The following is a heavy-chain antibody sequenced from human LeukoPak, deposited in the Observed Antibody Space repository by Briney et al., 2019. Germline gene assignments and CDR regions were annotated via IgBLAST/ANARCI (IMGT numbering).Heavy chain of an antibody. J-gene: IGHJ4*02. CDR2: VYYSGST. CDR3: ARDIWGGTSSRYY. CDR1: GGSISSYY. V-gene: IGHV4-59*01. Sequence: SETLSLTCTVSGGSISSYYWSWIRQPPGKGLEWIGYVYYSGSTNYNPSLKSRVTISVDTSKNQFSLKLSSVTAADTAVYYCARDIWGGTSSRYYWGQGTLVTVSS. D-gene: IGHD6-13*01.